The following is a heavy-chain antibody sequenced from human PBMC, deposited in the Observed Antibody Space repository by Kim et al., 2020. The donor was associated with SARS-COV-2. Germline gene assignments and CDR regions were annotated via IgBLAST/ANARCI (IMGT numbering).Heavy chain of an antibody. CDR2: IWYDGSNK. Sequence: GGSLRLSCAASGFTFSSYGMHWVRQAPGKGLEWVAVIWYDGSNKYYADSVKGRFTISRDNSKNTLYLQMNSLRAEDTAVYYCAREGAPAGTYYDFWSGYIYGMDVWGQGTTVTVSS. D-gene: IGHD3-3*01. CDR1: GFTFSSYG. J-gene: IGHJ6*02. CDR3: AREGAPAGTYYDFWSGYIYGMDV. V-gene: IGHV3-33*01.